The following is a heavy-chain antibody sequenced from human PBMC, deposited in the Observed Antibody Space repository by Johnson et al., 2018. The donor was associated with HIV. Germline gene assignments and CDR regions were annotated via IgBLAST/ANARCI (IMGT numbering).Heavy chain of an antibody. V-gene: IGHV3-30-3*01. Sequence: VQLVESGGGVVQPGGSLRLSCAASGFPVSSNYMSWVRQAPGKGLEWVAVISYDGSNKDYADSVKGRFNISRDNSRNTLYLQTNSLRAEDTAVYYCVRRRIAARPEAFDIWGSEAGAFDIWGQGTMVTVSS. CDR1: GFPVSSNY. CDR2: ISYDGSNK. J-gene: IGHJ3*02. CDR3: VRRRIAARPEAFDIWGSEAGAFDI. D-gene: IGHD6-6*01.